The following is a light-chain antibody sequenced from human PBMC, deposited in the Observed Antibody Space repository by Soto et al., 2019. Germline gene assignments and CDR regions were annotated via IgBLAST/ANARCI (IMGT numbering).Light chain of an antibody. CDR3: ISHAGSNNHYV. V-gene: IGLV2-8*01. CDR2: EVS. J-gene: IGLJ1*01. CDR1: SSDVGGYNY. Sequence: QSVLTQPASVSGSPGQSITISCTGTSSDVGGYNYVSWYQQHPGKAPKLMIYEVSNRPSGVPDRFSGSKSGNTASLTVSGLQAEDEADYYCISHAGSNNHYVFGTGTKVTV.